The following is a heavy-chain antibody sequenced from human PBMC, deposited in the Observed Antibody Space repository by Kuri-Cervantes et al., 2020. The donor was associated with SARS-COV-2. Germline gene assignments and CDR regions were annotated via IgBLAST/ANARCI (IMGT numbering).Heavy chain of an antibody. Sequence: GESLKISCAASGFTFNNYAMHWVRQTPGEGLEWVAITSYDGSNKYYADSVKGRFTISRDNSKNTLYLQMNSLRAEDTAVYYCARDQGAHIAVAVVFDYWGQGTLVTVSS. J-gene: IGHJ4*02. CDR1: GFTFNNYA. V-gene: IGHV3-30-3*01. CDR2: TSYDGSNK. CDR3: ARDQGAHIAVAVVFDY. D-gene: IGHD6-19*01.